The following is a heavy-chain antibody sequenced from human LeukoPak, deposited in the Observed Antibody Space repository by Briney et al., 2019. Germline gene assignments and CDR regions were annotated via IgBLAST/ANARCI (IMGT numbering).Heavy chain of an antibody. Sequence: SVKVSCKASGGTFISYGFSWVRQAPGQGLEWMGGIIPIFGTTNYAQNFQGRVTITADESTSTAYMELSSLRSEDTAVYYCASPYYYYYMDVWGKGTTVTVSS. CDR3: ASPYYYYYMDV. CDR2: IIPIFGTT. J-gene: IGHJ6*03. CDR1: GGTFISYG. V-gene: IGHV1-69*13.